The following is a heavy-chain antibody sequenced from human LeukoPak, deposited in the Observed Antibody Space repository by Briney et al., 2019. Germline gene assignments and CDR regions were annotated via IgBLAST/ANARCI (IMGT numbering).Heavy chain of an antibody. D-gene: IGHD3-10*01. J-gene: IGHJ4*02. Sequence: PGGSLRLSCAASGFTVSSNYMSWVRQAPGKGLEWVSVIYSGGSTYYADSVKGRFTISRDNSKNTLHLQMNSLRAEDTAVYYCAKGYGSGSYIFDYWGQGTLVTASS. CDR3: AKGYGSGSYIFDY. V-gene: IGHV3-53*01. CDR1: GFTVSSNY. CDR2: IYSGGST.